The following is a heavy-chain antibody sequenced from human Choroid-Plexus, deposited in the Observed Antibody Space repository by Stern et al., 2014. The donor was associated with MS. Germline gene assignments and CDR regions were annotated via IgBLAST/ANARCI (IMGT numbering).Heavy chain of an antibody. CDR3: AKDRQWSTYFFDY. Sequence: VHLVESGGGVAQPGRPLILSCAASGFTFSNFGMHWVRQAPGKGLEWVALISYDGRDKYYADSVKGRLTIFRGNSKNTLYMHMNSLRAEDTAVYYCAKDRQWSTYFFDYWGQGSLVTVSS. CDR2: ISYDGRDK. D-gene: IGHD2-15*01. V-gene: IGHV3-30*18. CDR1: GFTFSNFG. J-gene: IGHJ4*02.